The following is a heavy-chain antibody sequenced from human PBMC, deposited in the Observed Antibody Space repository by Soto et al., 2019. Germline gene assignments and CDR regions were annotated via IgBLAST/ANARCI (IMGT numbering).Heavy chain of an antibody. CDR3: ASGRASGSYYLLDX. CDR2: INPNSGNI. Sequence: ASVNVSCKAFGDTFTTYDINWVRQATGHGLEWMGCINPNSGNIGYEQIFQGRVTMTRDTAISTAYMEVSSLRSDDTAVYYCASGRASGSYYLLDXWGQGTSFTVSX. CDR1: GDTFTTYD. J-gene: IGHJ4*02. D-gene: IGHD3-10*01. V-gene: IGHV1-8*01.